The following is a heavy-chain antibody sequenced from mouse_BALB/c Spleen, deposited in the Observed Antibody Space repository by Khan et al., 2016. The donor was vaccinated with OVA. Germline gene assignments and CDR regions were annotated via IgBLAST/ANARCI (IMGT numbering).Heavy chain of an antibody. J-gene: IGHJ3*01. CDR1: GYTFTDYE. CDR3: TSRVYGSSYGFAY. D-gene: IGHD1-1*01. CDR2: IDPEADFT. Sequence: EDGAELVRPGASVTLSCKASGYTFTDYELHWVKQTPVHGLEWTGAIDPEADFTAYNQKFKGKATLTADKSSSTAYMELRSLTSEDSAVYYCTSRVYGSSYGFAYWGQGTLVAVS. V-gene: IGHV1-15*01.